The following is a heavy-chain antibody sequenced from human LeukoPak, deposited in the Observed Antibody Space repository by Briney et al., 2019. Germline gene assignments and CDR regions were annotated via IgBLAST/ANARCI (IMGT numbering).Heavy chain of an antibody. Sequence: GGSLRLSCAASGFTFSSFWMTWVRQAPGKGLEWVANINQDGSEKYYVDSVKGRLTISRDNAKNSVYLQMNSLRAEDTAVYYCARDGGVSGYDLLDYWGQGTLVTVSS. J-gene: IGHJ4*02. CDR2: INQDGSEK. D-gene: IGHD5-12*01. CDR3: ARDGGVSGYDLLDY. V-gene: IGHV3-7*01. CDR1: GFTFSSFW.